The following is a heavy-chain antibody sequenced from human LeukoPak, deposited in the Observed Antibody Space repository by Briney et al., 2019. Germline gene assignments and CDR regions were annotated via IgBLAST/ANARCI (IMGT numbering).Heavy chain of an antibody. CDR2: IGIDSGNT. CDR1: GFTFSDYN. D-gene: IGHD5-24*01. CDR3: ARDYKYAFDN. V-gene: IGHV3-11*06. Sequence: GGSLRLSCAASGFTFSDYNMNWVRQAPGKGLEWISYIGIDSGNTNYADSVKGRFTISGDKAENSLYLQMNSLRVEDTAVYYCARDYKYAFDNWGQGTLVTVSS. J-gene: IGHJ4*02.